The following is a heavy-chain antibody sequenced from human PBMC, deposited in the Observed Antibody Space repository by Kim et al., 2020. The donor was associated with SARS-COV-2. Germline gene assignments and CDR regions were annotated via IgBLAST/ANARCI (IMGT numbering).Heavy chain of an antibody. CDR1: GFTFSRYS. CDR2: INDKGDRI. V-gene: IGHV3-64*02. Sequence: GGSLRLSCAASGFTFSRYSMHWVRQAPGKGLQYVAAINDKGDRIYYADYVKGRFTSSRDNSKNMLYLQMGSLRVEDMVVYYCKRVGGDYYDDCGQGILVTVSS. J-gene: IGHJ4*02. CDR3: KRVGGDYYDD. D-gene: IGHD3-10*01.